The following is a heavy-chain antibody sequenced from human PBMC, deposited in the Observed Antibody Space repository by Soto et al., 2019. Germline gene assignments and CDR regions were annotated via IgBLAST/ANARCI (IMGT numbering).Heavy chain of an antibody. CDR2: IYSSGTT. D-gene: IGHD2-2*01. Sequence: QLRLQGSGPGLVKPSETLSLTCTVSGDSISSSSNYWGWIRQPPGKGLEWIGCIYSSGTTYYNPSLQSRVTISIDASRNQFSLRLNSVTAADTAMYFCGSSNKWYSDWFDSWGQGTLVTVSS. CDR1: GDSISSSSNY. CDR3: GSSNKWYSDWFDS. V-gene: IGHV4-39*01. J-gene: IGHJ5*01.